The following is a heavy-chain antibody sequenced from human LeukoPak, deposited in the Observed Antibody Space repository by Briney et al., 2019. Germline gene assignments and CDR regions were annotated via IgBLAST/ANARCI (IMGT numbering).Heavy chain of an antibody. Sequence: GRSLRLSCAASGFTFASYGVHWVRQAPGKGLDWVSAISFDGGNKHYADSVKGRFTISRDDSKNTVFLQMNSLSAEDTAVYYCVRDLSGRWTFDYWGQGTLVTVSS. V-gene: IGHV3-30-3*01. CDR3: VRDLSGRWTFDY. CDR2: ISFDGGNK. D-gene: IGHD1-26*01. J-gene: IGHJ4*02. CDR1: GFTFASYG.